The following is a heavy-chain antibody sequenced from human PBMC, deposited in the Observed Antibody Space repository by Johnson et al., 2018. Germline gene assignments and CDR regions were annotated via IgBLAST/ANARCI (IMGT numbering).Heavy chain of an antibody. CDR1: GFTFDDYA. J-gene: IGHJ6*02. CDR2: ISWNSGSI. CDR3: TKDRWSYGSSGYYYRDYYGMDV. Sequence: VQLVQSGGGLVQPGRSLRLSCAASGFTFDDYAMHWVRQAPGKGLEWVSGISWNSGSIGYADSVKGRFTISRDNAKNSLYLQMNRLRAEDTALYYCTKDRWSYGSSGYYYRDYYGMDVWGQGTTVTVSS. D-gene: IGHD3-22*01. V-gene: IGHV3-9*01.